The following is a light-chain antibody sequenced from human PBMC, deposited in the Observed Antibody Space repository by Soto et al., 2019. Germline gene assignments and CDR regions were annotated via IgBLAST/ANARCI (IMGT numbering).Light chain of an antibody. CDR1: QSVSSN. V-gene: IGKV3-15*01. CDR2: DAS. J-gene: IGKJ1*01. CDR3: QQYNNWWT. Sequence: EIVMTQSPATLSVSPGESATLSCRASQSVSSNLAWYQQKPGQGPSLLIYDASTSATGIPARFSGSGSGTEFTLTISSLQSEDFAVYYCQQYNNWWTFGQGTKVEIK.